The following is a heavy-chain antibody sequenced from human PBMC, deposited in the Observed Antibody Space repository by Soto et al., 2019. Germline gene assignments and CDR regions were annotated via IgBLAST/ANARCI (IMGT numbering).Heavy chain of an antibody. D-gene: IGHD3-10*01. CDR1: GYTFTSYA. Sequence: QVQLVQSGAEVKKPGASVKVSCKASGYTFTSYAMHWVRQAPGQRLEWMGWINAGNGNTKYSQKFQGRVTITRDTSASTAYMELSSLRPEDTAVYYCARVSYYGSGSYYSPRYYYYGMDVWGQGTTVTVSS. J-gene: IGHJ6*02. CDR3: ARVSYYGSGSYYSPRYYYYGMDV. V-gene: IGHV1-3*01. CDR2: INAGNGNT.